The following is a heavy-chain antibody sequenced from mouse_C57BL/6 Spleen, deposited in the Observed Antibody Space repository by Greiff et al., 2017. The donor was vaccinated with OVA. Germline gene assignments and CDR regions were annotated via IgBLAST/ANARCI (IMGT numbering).Heavy chain of an antibody. CDR2: IYWDDDK. CDR3: ARYGPLDWYFDV. D-gene: IGHD2-10*02. V-gene: IGHV8-12*01. CDR1: GFSLSTSGMG. Sequence: VKLMESGPGILQSSQTLILTCSFSGFSLSTSGMGVSWIRQPSGKGLEWLAHIYWDDDKRYNPSLKSRLTISKDTSRNQVFLKITSVDTADTATYYCARYGPLDWYFDVWGTGTTVTVSS. J-gene: IGHJ1*03.